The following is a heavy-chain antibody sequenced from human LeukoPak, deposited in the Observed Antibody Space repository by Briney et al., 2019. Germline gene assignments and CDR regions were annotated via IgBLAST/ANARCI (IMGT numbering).Heavy chain of an antibody. D-gene: IGHD5-12*01. CDR1: GFTFSDYA. CDR3: ARASVATTASFDI. J-gene: IGHJ3*02. Sequence: PGGSLRLSCAASGFTFSDYALHWVRQAPGKGLEWVAVISFDGGSEYYADSVKGRFTISRDNSKNTLYLQMNGLRAEDTAVYYCARASVATTASFDIWGQGTMVTVFS. CDR2: ISFDGGSE. V-gene: IGHV3-30*04.